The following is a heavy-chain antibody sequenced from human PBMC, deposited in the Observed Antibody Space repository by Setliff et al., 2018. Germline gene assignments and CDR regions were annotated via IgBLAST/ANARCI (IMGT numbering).Heavy chain of an antibody. CDR1: GGSISSGDYY. J-gene: IGHJ4*02. D-gene: IGHD3-16*02. V-gene: IGHV4-30-4*08. Sequence: SETLSLTCTVSGGSISSGDYYWSWIRQPPGKGLEWITYIYYSGSSYYNPALQSRVTISEDTSKNQFSLKLSSVTAADTAVYYCARYRFGKDFDYWGQGTLVTVSS. CDR2: IYYSGSS. CDR3: ARYRFGKDFDY.